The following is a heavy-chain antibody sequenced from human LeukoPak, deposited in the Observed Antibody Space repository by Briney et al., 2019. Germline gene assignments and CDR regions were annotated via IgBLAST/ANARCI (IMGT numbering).Heavy chain of an antibody. CDR1: GFTFSSYS. J-gene: IGHJ4*02. CDR2: ISSDSTTI. V-gene: IGHV3-48*02. Sequence: GGSLRLSCAASGFTFSSYSMNWVRQAPGKGLEWVSYISSDSTTISYADSVKGRFTISRDNAKNSLYLQMNSLRDGDTGVYNCGRGRAYRGQGTLVSV. CDR3: GRGRAY.